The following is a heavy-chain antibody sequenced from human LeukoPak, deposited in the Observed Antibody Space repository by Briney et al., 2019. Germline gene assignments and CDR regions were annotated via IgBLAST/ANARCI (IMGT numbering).Heavy chain of an antibody. J-gene: IGHJ6*04. D-gene: IGHD2-2*01. V-gene: IGHV4-34*01. Sequence: SETLSLTCAVYGGSFSGYYWSWIRQPPGKGLEWIGEINHSGSTNYNPSLKSRVTISVDTSKNQFSLKLSSVTAADTAVYYCARYCSSTSCYYGMDAWGKGTTVTVSS. CDR2: INHSGST. CDR1: GGSFSGYY. CDR3: ARYCSSTSCYYGMDA.